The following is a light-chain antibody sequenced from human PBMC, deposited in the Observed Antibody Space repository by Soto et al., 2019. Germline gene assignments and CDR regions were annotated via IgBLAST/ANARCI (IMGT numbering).Light chain of an antibody. V-gene: IGLV2-14*02. CDR3: SSYTSSSTVV. J-gene: IGLJ2*01. CDR2: EVA. CDR1: NSDVGSYNL. Sequence: QSALTQPASVSGSPGQSITISCTGTNSDVGSYNLVSWYQRHPGKAPKLMIYEVAKRPSGVSNRFSGSKSGITASLTISGLQAEDEADYYCSSYTSSSTVVFGGGTKLTVL.